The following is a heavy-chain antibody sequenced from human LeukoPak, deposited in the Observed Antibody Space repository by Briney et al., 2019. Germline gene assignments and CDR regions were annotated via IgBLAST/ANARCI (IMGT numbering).Heavy chain of an antibody. D-gene: IGHD1-26*01. V-gene: IGHV3-30-3*01. CDR1: GFTFSSYA. CDR2: ISYDGSNK. J-gene: IGHJ4*02. Sequence: GGSLRLSCAASGFTFSSYAMHWVRQAPGKGLEWVAVISYDGSNKYYADSVKGRFTISRDNSKNTLYLQMNSLRAEDTAVYYCARALRMVGATSFDYWGQGTLVTVFS. CDR3: ARALRMVGATSFDY.